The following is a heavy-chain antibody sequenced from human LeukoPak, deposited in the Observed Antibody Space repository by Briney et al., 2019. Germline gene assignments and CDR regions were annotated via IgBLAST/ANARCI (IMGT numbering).Heavy chain of an antibody. CDR3: TRGPIQLWIHNAMDV. CDR2: IRSKAYRGTT. Sequence: PGRSLRLSCTASGFNFGDHAMSWVRQAPGKGLEWVGFIRSKAYRGTTEYAASVTGRFTISRDDSKSIAFLQMNSLKTEDTALYYCTRGPIQLWIHNAMDVWGQGTTVTVSS. V-gene: IGHV3-49*04. J-gene: IGHJ6*02. D-gene: IGHD5-18*01. CDR1: GFNFGDHA.